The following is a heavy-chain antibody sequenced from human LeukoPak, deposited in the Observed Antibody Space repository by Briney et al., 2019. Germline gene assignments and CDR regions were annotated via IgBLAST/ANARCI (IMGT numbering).Heavy chain of an antibody. CDR2: IYSGGST. Sequence: PGGSLRLSCAASGFTVSSNYMSWVRQAPGKGLEWVSVIYSGGSTYYADSVKGRFTISRDNSRYTLFLQMNSLRAEDTAVYYCAKDRDVPWFGELSRFDHWGQGTLVTVSS. V-gene: IGHV3-53*01. J-gene: IGHJ4*02. D-gene: IGHD3-10*01. CDR1: GFTVSSNY. CDR3: AKDRDVPWFGELSRFDH.